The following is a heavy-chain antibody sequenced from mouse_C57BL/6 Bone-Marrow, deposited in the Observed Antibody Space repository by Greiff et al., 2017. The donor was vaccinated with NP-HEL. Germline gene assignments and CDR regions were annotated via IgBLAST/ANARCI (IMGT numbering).Heavy chain of an antibody. CDR2: IWSGGST. CDR1: GFSLTSYG. J-gene: IGHJ4*01. CDR3: ARKALQYDYDAMDY. Sequence: VQRVESGPGLVQPSQSLSITCTVSGFSLTSYGVHWVRQSPGKGLEWLGVIWSGGSTDYNAAFISRLSISKDNSKSLVFFKMNSLQSDDTAIYYWARKALQYDYDAMDYGGKGPSVTVSS. V-gene: IGHV2-2*01.